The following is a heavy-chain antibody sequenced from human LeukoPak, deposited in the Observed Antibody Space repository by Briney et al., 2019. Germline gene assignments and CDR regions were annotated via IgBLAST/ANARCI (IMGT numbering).Heavy chain of an antibody. J-gene: IGHJ4*02. V-gene: IGHV4-34*01. CDR3: ARVGVAIPDY. CDR2: INHSGST. D-gene: IGHD2-2*02. Sequence: KASETLSLTCAVYGGSFSGYYWSWIRQPPGKGLEWIGEINHSGSTNYNPSLKSRVTISVDTSKNQFSLKLSSVTAADTAVYYCARVGVAIPDYWGQGTLVTVSS. CDR1: GGSFSGYY.